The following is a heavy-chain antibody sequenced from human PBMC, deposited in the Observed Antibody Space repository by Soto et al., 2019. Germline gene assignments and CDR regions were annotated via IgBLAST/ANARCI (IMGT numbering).Heavy chain of an antibody. CDR3: TSPRATSWGYFDP. D-gene: IGHD5-12*01. J-gene: IGHJ5*02. CDR1: GFTFSGSA. Sequence: EVQLVESGGGLVQSGGSLKLSCAASGFTFSGSAIHWVRQASGKGLEWVGRIRSKANSYATAYAVSVKGRFTVSRDDTKNTAYLQIDSLKTEDSAVYYCTSPRATSWGYFDPWGRGTLVTVSS. CDR2: IRSKANSYAT. V-gene: IGHV3-73*02.